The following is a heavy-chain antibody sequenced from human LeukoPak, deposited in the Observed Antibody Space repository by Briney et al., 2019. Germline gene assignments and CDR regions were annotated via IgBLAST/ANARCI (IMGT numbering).Heavy chain of an antibody. Sequence: GASVKVSCKASGYTFTGYYMHWVRQAPGQGLEWMGWINPNSGGTNYAQKFQGRVTMTRDTSISTAYMELSRLRSADTTGYYCARISARRRGFDYWGQGTLVTVSS. CDR1: GYTFTGYY. J-gene: IGHJ4*02. CDR3: ARISARRRGFDY. CDR2: INPNSGGT. D-gene: IGHD3-3*02. V-gene: IGHV1-2*02.